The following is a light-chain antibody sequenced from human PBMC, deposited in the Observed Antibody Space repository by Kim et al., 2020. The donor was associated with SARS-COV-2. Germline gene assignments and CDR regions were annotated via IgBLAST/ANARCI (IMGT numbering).Light chain of an antibody. CDR2: AAS. J-gene: IGKJ1*01. V-gene: IGKV1-16*01. Sequence: ASVGDRVTSTCRASQDIRSNLAWCQQKPGRAPKSLIYAASSLQSGAQSRFSGGGSGTEFTLTISSLQADDSATYYCHQYNSYPRTFGQGTKVDIK. CDR3: HQYNSYPRT. CDR1: QDIRSN.